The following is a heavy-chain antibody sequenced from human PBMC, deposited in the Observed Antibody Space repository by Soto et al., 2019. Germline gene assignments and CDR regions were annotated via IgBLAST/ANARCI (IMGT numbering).Heavy chain of an antibody. Sequence: QVQLVQSGAEVKKPGSSVTVSCKASGDTFNSYAVSWVRQAPGQGLEWMGVLIPVFGTRNYAQKFQGRLTISGDDSTSTSYMERRRLRSGGTAVYYCARDSECTGGSCVLRGGGVDHWGQGTLVTVSS. CDR3: ARDSECTGGSCVLRGGGVDH. CDR1: GDTFNSYA. J-gene: IGHJ5*02. D-gene: IGHD2-15*01. V-gene: IGHV1-69*12. CDR2: LIPVFGTR.